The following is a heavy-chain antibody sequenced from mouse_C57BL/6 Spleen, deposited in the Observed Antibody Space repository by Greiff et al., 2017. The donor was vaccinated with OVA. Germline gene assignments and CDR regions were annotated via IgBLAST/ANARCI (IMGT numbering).Heavy chain of an antibody. CDR1: GYTFTSYW. D-gene: IGHD1-1*01. CDR3: VWTLYYGSSYHYFDV. V-gene: IGHV1-55*01. J-gene: IGHJ1*03. CDR2: IYPGSGST. Sequence: QVQLQQSGAELVKPGASVKMSCKASGYTFTSYWITWVKQSPGQGLEWIGDIYPGSGSTNYNEKFKGKATLTVDKSSSTAYMQLSSLTSEDSAVYYGVWTLYYGSSYHYFDVWGTGTTVTVSS.